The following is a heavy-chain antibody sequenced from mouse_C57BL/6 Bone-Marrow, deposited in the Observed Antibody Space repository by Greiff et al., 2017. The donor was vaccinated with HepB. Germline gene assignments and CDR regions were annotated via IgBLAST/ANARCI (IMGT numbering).Heavy chain of an antibody. J-gene: IGHJ1*03. D-gene: IGHD1-1*01. V-gene: IGHV2-2*01. Sequence: VMLVESGPGLVQPSQSLSITCTVSGFSLTSYGVHWVRQSPGKGLEWLGVIWSGGSTDYNAAFISRLSISKDNSKSQVFFKMNSLQADDTAIYYCATRSYYWYFDVWGTGTTVTVSS. CDR3: ATRSYYWYFDV. CDR1: GFSLTSYG. CDR2: IWSGGST.